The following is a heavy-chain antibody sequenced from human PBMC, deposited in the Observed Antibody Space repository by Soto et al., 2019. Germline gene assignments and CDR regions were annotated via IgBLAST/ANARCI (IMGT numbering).Heavy chain of an antibody. CDR1: GDSIRGDY. CDR2: ISYSGTT. Sequence: ASETLSLTCTASGDSIRGDYWSWIRQPPGKRLEWIAYISYSGTTNYNPSLKSRVTISLDTSNNQLSLKMTSVTAADTAMYYCAKGLITGSQYSGGWYYFDSWGQGTQVTVSS. D-gene: IGHD1-26*01. J-gene: IGHJ4*02. CDR3: AKGLITGSQYSGGWYYFDS. V-gene: IGHV4-59*01.